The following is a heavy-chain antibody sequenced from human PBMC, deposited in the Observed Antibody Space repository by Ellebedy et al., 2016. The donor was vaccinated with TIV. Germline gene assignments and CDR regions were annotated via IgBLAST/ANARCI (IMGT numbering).Heavy chain of an antibody. Sequence: GESLKISCAASGSTFSSHFMDWLRQAPGKGLEWVGRSTTESTSYTSEYAASVKGRFTISRDDSKNSIYLQLNSLTTEDTAVYYCAAELWGTPYWGQGTLVTVSS. CDR3: AAELWGTPY. CDR2: STTESTSYTS. D-gene: IGHD3-16*01. V-gene: IGHV3-72*01. CDR1: GSTFSSHF. J-gene: IGHJ4*02.